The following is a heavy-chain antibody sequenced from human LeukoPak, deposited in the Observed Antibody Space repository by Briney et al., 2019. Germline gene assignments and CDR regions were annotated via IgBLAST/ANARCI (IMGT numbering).Heavy chain of an antibody. Sequence: SETLSLTCTVSDGSIRAYYWSWIRQPPGKGLEWIGYIYSIGSTNYNPSLTSRVTISVDTSKTQFSLKMSSSTAADTAVYYCARGPTYYNDSSGYYYPFDYWGQGTLVTVSS. V-gene: IGHV4-59*01. J-gene: IGHJ4*02. CDR1: DGSIRAYY. CDR2: IYSIGST. D-gene: IGHD3-22*01. CDR3: ARGPTYYNDSSGYYYPFDY.